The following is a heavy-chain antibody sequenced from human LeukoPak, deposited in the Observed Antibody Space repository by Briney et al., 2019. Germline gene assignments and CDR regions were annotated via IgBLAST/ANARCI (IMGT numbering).Heavy chain of an antibody. CDR2: ISGSGGST. D-gene: IGHD6-19*01. Sequence: GGSLRLSCAASGFTFSSYAMSWVRQAPEKGLEWVSAISGSGGSTYYADSVKGRFTISRDNSKNTLYLQMTSPRAEDKVVYXCAKDRRRYSSGCYHYWGPGTLVTVSS. CDR3: AKDRRRYSSGCYHY. V-gene: IGHV3-23*01. J-gene: IGHJ4*02. CDR1: GFTFSSYA.